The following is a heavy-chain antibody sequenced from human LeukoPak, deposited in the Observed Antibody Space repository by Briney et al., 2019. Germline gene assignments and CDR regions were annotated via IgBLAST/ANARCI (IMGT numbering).Heavy chain of an antibody. Sequence: PGGSLRLSCAASGFTFSNFRMHWVRQAPGKGLEWVADIKQNGSETYYVDSVRGRFTISRDNARNSVYLQMNSLRAEDTAVYYCMTGYNWGRGTLVTVSS. CDR3: MTGYN. CDR1: GFTFSNFR. CDR2: IKQNGSET. J-gene: IGHJ4*02. D-gene: IGHD3-9*01. V-gene: IGHV3-7*01.